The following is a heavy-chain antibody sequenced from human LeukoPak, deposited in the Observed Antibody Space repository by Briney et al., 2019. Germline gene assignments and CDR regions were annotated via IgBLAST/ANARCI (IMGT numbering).Heavy chain of an antibody. V-gene: IGHV3-13*05. CDR2: IGTAGDP. CDR1: GFTFSSYD. CDR3: AREWSRGGMDV. D-gene: IGHD2-15*01. Sequence: GGSLRLSCAASGFTFSSYDMHWVRQATGKGLEWVSAIGTAGDPYYPGSVKGRFTISRDNSKNTLYLQMNSLRAEDTAVYYCAREWSRGGMDVWGQGTTVTVSS. J-gene: IGHJ6*02.